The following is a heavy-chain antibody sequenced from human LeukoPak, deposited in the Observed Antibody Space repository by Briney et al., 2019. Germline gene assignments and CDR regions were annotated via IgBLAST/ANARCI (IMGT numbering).Heavy chain of an antibody. J-gene: IGHJ4*02. V-gene: IGHV4-59*01. CDR3: ARDPGYCSGGSCYFDY. CDR2: IYYSGST. Sequence: SETLSLTCTVSGGSISSYYWSWIRQPPGKGLEWIGYIYYSGSTNYNPSLKSRVTISVETSKNQFSLKLSSVTASDTAVLYCARDPGYCSGGSCYFDYWGQGTLVTVSS. D-gene: IGHD2-15*01. CDR1: GGSISSYY.